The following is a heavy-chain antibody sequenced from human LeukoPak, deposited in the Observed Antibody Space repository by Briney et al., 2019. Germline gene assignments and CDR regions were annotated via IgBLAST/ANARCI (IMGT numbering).Heavy chain of an antibody. J-gene: IGHJ3*02. V-gene: IGHV3-53*01. Sequence: GGSLRLSCAASGFIVSSNYMSWVRQPPGKGLEWVSVIYSGGSTYYADSVKGRFTISRDNSKNTLYLQMNSLRAEDTAVYYCARDKPSFYGSGSYSDAFDIWGQGTMVTVSS. D-gene: IGHD3-10*01. CDR3: ARDKPSFYGSGSYSDAFDI. CDR2: IYSGGST. CDR1: GFIVSSNY.